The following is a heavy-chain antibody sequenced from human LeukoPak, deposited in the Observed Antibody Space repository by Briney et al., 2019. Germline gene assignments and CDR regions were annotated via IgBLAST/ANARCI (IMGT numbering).Heavy chain of an antibody. J-gene: IGHJ4*02. CDR3: VRGGGNFDY. CDR2: TYYRTRYGSRWYR. Sequence: SQTLSLTCAISGDSVSSQSAAWNLIRQSPSRGLEWLGRTYYRTRYGSRWYRQYGLSVQGRLTINPDTSMNQVSLQLTSVTPEDTAIYYCVRGGGNFDYWGPGTLVTVSP. V-gene: IGHV6-1*01. CDR1: GDSVSSQSAA.